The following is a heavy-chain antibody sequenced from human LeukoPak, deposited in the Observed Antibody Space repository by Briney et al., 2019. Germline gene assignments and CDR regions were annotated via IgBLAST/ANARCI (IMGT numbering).Heavy chain of an antibody. J-gene: IGHJ5*02. V-gene: IGHV3-9*01. D-gene: IGHD3-9*01. CDR1: GFTFDDYA. CDR3: AKDAYYDILTGVHWFDP. Sequence: PGGSLRLSCAASGFTFDDYAVHWVRQAPGKGLEWVSGISWNSGSIGYADSVKGRFTISRDNAKNSLYLQMNSLRAEDTALYYCAKDAYYDILTGVHWFDPWGQGTLVTVSS. CDR2: ISWNSGSI.